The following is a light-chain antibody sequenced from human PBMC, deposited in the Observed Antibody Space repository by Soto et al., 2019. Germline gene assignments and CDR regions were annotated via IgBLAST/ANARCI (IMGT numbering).Light chain of an antibody. J-gene: IGLJ1*01. CDR3: SSYTSNTTPYV. CDR1: SSDVGGYNY. V-gene: IGLV2-14*03. CDR2: DVS. Sequence: QSVLPQPASVSGSPGQSITISCTGTSSDVGGYNYVSWYQRHPGKAPKLMIFDVSNRPSGVSNRFSGSKSANTASLTISGLQAEDEADYFCSSYTSNTTPYVFGTGTKVTVL.